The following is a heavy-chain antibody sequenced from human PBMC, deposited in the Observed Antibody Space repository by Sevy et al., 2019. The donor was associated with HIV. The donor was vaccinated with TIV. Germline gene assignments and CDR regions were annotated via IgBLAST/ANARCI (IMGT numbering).Heavy chain of an antibody. CDR1: GFTFSTYE. V-gene: IGHV3-48*03. CDR2: IRNSGNTI. D-gene: IGHD4-17*01. CDR3: ARDLPPSATTVAHFDY. J-gene: IGHJ4*02. Sequence: GGSLRLSCTASGFTFSTYEMNWVRQAPGKGLEWVSYIRNSGNTIYYSDSVKGRLTISRDNAKNSLYLQMNSLRAADTAVYYCARDLPPSATTVAHFDYWGRGTLVTVSS.